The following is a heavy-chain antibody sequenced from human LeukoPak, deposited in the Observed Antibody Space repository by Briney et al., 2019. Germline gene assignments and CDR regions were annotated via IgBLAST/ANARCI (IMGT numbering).Heavy chain of an antibody. CDR2: VKSETNGGTT. CDR3: TTTPLGYCTGSGCYSYFDY. CDR1: GFTVSSNY. Sequence: GGPLRLSCAASGFTVSSNYMSWVRQAPGKGLEWVGRVKSETNGGTTDYAAPVKGRFTILRDDSENTLYLQMDSLKTEDTAIYYCTTTPLGYCTGSGCYSYFDYWGQGTLVTVSS. V-gene: IGHV3-15*01. D-gene: IGHD2-8*02. J-gene: IGHJ4*02.